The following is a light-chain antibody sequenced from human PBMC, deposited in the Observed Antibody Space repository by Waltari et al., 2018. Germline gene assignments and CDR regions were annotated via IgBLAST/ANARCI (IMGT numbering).Light chain of an antibody. CDR3: CSYAGSSTHVV. CDR1: SSDVGTFNL. Sequence: QSALTQPASVSGSPGQSITISCTGTSSDVGTFNLVSWYQRHPGKAPQLMIYDVRKRPPGVSYCFSGSKSGTTASLTISGLQTEDEADYYCCSYAGSSTHVVFGGGTKLTVL. V-gene: IGLV2-23*02. J-gene: IGLJ2*01. CDR2: DVR.